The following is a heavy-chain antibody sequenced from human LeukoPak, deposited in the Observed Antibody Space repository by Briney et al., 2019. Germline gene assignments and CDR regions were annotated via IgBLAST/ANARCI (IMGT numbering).Heavy chain of an antibody. J-gene: IGHJ6*03. D-gene: IGHD3/OR15-3a*01. V-gene: IGHV1-8*01. CDR1: GYTFTSYD. Sequence: SVKVSCTPSGYTFTSYDINWVRQAPGQGHEWMGGMNPNSGNTTYAQTFKGRVTMTRDSSRSRAYRELSRLSSEDRAVYYCAKRGDFWTGYYTDYYYYMDVWGKGTTVTVSS. CDR3: AKRGDFWTGYYTDYYYYMDV. CDR2: MNPNSGNT.